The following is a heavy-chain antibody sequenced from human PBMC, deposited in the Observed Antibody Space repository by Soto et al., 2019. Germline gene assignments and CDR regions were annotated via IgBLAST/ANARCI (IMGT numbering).Heavy chain of an antibody. CDR2: VDPEDGET. V-gene: IGHV1-69-2*01. J-gene: IGHJ6*02. D-gene: IGHD2-8*01. CDR1: GYTFTDYY. Sequence: VKVSCKVSGYTFTDYYMHWVQQAPGKGLEWMGLVDPEDGETIYAEKFQGRVTITADTSTDTAYMELSSLRSEDTAVYYCATRAPSRGVILVYAIHYRMDVWGQGTTVTVSS. CDR3: ATRAPSRGVILVYAIHYRMDV.